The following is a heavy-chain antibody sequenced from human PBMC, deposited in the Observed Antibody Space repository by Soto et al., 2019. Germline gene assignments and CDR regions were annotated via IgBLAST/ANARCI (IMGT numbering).Heavy chain of an antibody. CDR1: GDTFKNCV. Sequence: QVQVVQSGVEVRRPGSSLNVSGKASGDTFKNCVISWVRQAPGQGLEWMGGIIPLCGTTDFAQRFQGRLTITTDESTTTAYMELSRLISEDTATYYCAAELGFGKLSFVWGQGTTVIVSS. V-gene: IGHV1-69*01. CDR3: AAELGFGKLSFV. CDR2: IIPLCGTT. J-gene: IGHJ6*02. D-gene: IGHD3-10*01.